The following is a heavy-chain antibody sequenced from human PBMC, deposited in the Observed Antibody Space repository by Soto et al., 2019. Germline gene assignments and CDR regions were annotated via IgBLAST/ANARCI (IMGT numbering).Heavy chain of an antibody. J-gene: IGHJ5*02. CDR3: ARGNATPTTITPAGWFDP. V-gene: IGHV4-31*03. D-gene: IGHD2-2*01. Sequence: PSETLSLTCTVSGGSISSGGYYWSWIRQHPGKGLEWIGYINYSGSTNYNPSLKSRVTISVDTSKNHFSLKLSSVTAADTAVYYCARGNATPTTITPAGWFDPWGQGTLVTVSS. CDR1: GGSISSGGYY. CDR2: INYSGST.